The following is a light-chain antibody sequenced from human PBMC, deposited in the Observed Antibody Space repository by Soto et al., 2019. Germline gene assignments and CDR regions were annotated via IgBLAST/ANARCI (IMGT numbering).Light chain of an antibody. V-gene: IGKV1-39*01. CDR1: ESIASY. J-gene: IGKJ3*01. Sequence: DVQMTQSPSSLSASVGDRVTITCRASESIASYLQWYQQKPGQAPKLLIYAASDLQTGVPSRFIGSGSGTDFTLTIRSLQPEDFAVYYCHQTYTRPETFGPGTKV. CDR2: AAS. CDR3: HQTYTRPET.